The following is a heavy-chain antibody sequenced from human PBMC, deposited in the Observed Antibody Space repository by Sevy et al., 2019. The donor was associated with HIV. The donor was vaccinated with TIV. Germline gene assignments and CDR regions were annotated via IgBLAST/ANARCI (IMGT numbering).Heavy chain of an antibody. D-gene: IGHD6-13*01. CDR1: GFTFSSYG. J-gene: IGHJ6*02. Sequence: GGSLRLSCAASGFTFSSYGMHWVRQAPGKGLEWVAVISYDGSNKYYADSVKGRFTISRDNSKNTLYRQMNSLRAEDTAVYYCAKDKVSSSSWYGMDVWGQGTTVTVSS. V-gene: IGHV3-30*18. CDR3: AKDKVSSSSWYGMDV. CDR2: ISYDGSNK.